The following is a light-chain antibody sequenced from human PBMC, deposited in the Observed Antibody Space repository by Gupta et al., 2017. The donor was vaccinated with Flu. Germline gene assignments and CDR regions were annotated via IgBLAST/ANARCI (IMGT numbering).Light chain of an antibody. CDR3: MQGLQTPLT. Sequence: GTPGEPASMSCRSSQSLLHSNGYSFFDGNLPRPGQLPQLIIHFATMRASGAPDRVSGSGSGTDCTLKSSRVEAEDVGVYYCMQGLQTPLTFGGGTKVEIK. J-gene: IGKJ4*01. V-gene: IGKV2-28*01. CDR1: QSLLHSNGYSF. CDR2: FAT.